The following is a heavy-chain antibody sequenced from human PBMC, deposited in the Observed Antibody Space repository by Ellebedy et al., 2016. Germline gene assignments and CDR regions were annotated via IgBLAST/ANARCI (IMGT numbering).Heavy chain of an antibody. V-gene: IGHV3-30-3*01. CDR1: GFTFSSYA. CDR2: ISYDGSNK. CDR3: AREGGLKSGDDI. J-gene: IGHJ3*02. D-gene: IGHD3-16*01. Sequence: GESLKISXAASGFTFSSYAMHWVRQAPGKGLEWVAVISYDGSNKYYADSVKGRFTISRDNAKNSLYLQMNSLRAEDTAVYYCAREGGLKSGDDIWGQGTMVTVSS.